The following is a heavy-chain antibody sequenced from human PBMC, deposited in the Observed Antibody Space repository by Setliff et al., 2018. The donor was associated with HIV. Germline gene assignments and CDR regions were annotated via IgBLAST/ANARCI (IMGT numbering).Heavy chain of an antibody. Sequence: PSETLSLTCDVSGYSISSGYYWGWIRQPAGKGLEWIGHVYTSGTTNYNPSLRSRVTISLDTSKNQFSLKLTSVTAADTAVYYCASVFESSAYSYYYGMDVWGQGTTVTVSS. CDR2: VYTSGTT. D-gene: IGHD3-22*01. V-gene: IGHV4-61*09. CDR3: ASVFESSAYSYYYGMDV. CDR1: GYSISSGYY. J-gene: IGHJ6*02.